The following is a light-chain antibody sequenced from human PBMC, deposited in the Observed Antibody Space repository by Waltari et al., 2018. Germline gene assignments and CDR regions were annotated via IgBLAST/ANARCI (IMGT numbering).Light chain of an antibody. J-gene: IGKJ4*01. CDR2: AAS. Sequence: EILMTQSPGTLSVSPGETATLSCRASHSLSRNLAWYQLKPGQAPRLLIYAASTGATGIPARFSGSGSGTEFTLTISSLQSEDFAVYYCQQYSDWPPLTFGGGTKVEIK. V-gene: IGKV3-15*01. CDR1: HSLSRN. CDR3: QQYSDWPPLT.